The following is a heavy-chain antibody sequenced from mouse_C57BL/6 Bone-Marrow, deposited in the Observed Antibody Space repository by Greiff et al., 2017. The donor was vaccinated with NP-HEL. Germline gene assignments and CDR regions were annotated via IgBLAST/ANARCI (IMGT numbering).Heavy chain of an antibody. CDR1: GYTFTSYW. D-gene: IGHD2-1*01. J-gene: IGHJ2*01. CDR3: AKGGYYGPVDY. CDR2: IDPSDSYT. Sequence: VQLQQPGAELVMPGASVKLSCKASGYTFTSYWMPWVKQRPGQGLEWIGEIDPSDSYTNYNQKFKGKSTLTVDKSSSTAYMQLSSLTSEDSAVYYCAKGGYYGPVDYWGQGTTLTVSA. V-gene: IGHV1-69*01.